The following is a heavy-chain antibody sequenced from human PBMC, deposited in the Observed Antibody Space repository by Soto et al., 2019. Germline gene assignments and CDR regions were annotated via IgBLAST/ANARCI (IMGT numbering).Heavy chain of an antibody. J-gene: IGHJ4*02. CDR2: ISGSGGST. V-gene: IGHV3-23*01. CDR3: AKDGHVVVVAAIYFDY. CDR1: GFTFSSYA. Sequence: GGSLRLSCAASGFTFSSYAMSWVRQAPGKGLEWVSAISGSGGSTYYADSVKGRFTISRDNSKNTLYLQMNSLRAEDTAVYYCAKDGHVVVVAAIYFDYWGQGTLVTVSS. D-gene: IGHD2-15*01.